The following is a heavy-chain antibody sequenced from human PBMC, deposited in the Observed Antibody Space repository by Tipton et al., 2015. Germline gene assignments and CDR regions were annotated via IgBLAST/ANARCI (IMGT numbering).Heavy chain of an antibody. CDR3: ARAESHGFKM. J-gene: IGHJ3*02. CDR1: GFTFSDYY. CDR2: MNEDGSQK. Sequence: GSLRLSCAASGFTFSDYYMSWVRQAPGKGLEWVANMNEDGSQKYYVDSVRGRFTISRDNTQNSLFLQMNSLKAEDTAVYYCARAESHGFKMCGQGTMVTVSS. V-gene: IGHV3-7*03.